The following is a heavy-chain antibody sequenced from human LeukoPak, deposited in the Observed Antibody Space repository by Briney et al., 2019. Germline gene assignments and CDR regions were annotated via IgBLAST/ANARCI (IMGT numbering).Heavy chain of an antibody. D-gene: IGHD7-27*01. CDR2: IYYSGST. Sequence: PSETLSLTCTVSGGSISSYYWSWIRQPPGKGLEWIGYIYYSGSTNYNPSLKSRVTISVGTSKNQFSLKLSSVTAADTAVYYCARLRSGTGEAYFDYWGQGTLVTVSS. CDR3: ARLRSGTGEAYFDY. CDR1: GGSISSYY. J-gene: IGHJ4*02. V-gene: IGHV4-59*01.